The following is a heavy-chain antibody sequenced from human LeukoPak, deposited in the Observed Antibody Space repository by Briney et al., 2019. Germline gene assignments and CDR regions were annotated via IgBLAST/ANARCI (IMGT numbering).Heavy chain of an antibody. Sequence: SETLSLTCTVSGGSISISSYYWCWIRQPPGKGLEWIGSIYYSGSTYYNPSLKSRVTISVDTSKNQFSLKLSSVTAADTAVYYCAKHASNYYDSSGYDYWGQGTLVTVSS. J-gene: IGHJ4*02. V-gene: IGHV4-39*01. CDR2: IYYSGST. CDR3: AKHASNYYDSSGYDY. CDR1: GGSISISSYY. D-gene: IGHD3-22*01.